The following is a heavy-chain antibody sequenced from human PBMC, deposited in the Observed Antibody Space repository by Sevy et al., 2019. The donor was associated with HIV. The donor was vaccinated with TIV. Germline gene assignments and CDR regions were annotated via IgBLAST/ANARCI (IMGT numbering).Heavy chain of an antibody. Sequence: SETLSLTCIVSGGSISAYHWSWIRQPPGKGLEWIGYIHYTGSTKYNPSLESRVTISVDTSKNQFSLKLSSVTAADTAVYYCARAPPVRSGDDSLNWFAPWGQGTLVTVSS. J-gene: IGHJ5*02. D-gene: IGHD5-12*01. CDR2: IHYTGST. CDR1: GGSISAYH. V-gene: IGHV4-59*01. CDR3: ARAPPVRSGDDSLNWFAP.